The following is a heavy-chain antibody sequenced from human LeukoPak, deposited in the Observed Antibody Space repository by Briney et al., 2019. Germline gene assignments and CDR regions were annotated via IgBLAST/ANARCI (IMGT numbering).Heavy chain of an antibody. D-gene: IGHD3-10*01. V-gene: IGHV3-30*02. CDR1: GFTFSSYG. J-gene: IGHJ4*02. CDR3: ARDHLPTYYYGSGSYYPILFDY. Sequence: AGGSLRLSCAASGFTFSSYGMHWVRQAPGKGLEWVAFIRYDGSNKYYADSVKGRFTISRDNSKNTLYLQMNSLRAEDTAVYYCARDHLPTYYYGSGSYYPILFDYWGQGTLVTVSS. CDR2: IRYDGSNK.